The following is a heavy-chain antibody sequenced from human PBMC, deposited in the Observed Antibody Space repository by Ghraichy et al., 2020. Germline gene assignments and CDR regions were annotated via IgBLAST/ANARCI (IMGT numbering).Heavy chain of an antibody. V-gene: IGHV4-39*01. Sequence: SETLSLTCTVSGGSISSSSYYWGWIRQPPGKGLEWIGSIYYSGSTYYNPSLKSRVTISVDTSKNQFSLKLSSVTAADTAVYYCARYRSEQQLVPGAFDIWGQGTMVPVSS. D-gene: IGHD6-13*01. CDR2: IYYSGST. J-gene: IGHJ3*02. CDR1: GGSISSSSYY. CDR3: ARYRSEQQLVPGAFDI.